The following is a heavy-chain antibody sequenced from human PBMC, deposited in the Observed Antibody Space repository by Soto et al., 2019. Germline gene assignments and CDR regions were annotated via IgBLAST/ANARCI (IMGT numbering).Heavy chain of an antibody. CDR3: ARLNSSGSGAYGMDV. V-gene: IGHV4-30-4*01. J-gene: IGHJ6*02. Sequence: QVQLQESGPGLVKPSQTLSLTCTVSGGSISSGDYYWSWIRQPPGKGLEWIGYIYYSGSTYYNPSLKSRVTISLDTSKNQFSLKLSSVTAADTAVYYCARLNSSGSGAYGMDVWGQGTTVTVSS. D-gene: IGHD6-19*01. CDR1: GGSISSGDYY. CDR2: IYYSGST.